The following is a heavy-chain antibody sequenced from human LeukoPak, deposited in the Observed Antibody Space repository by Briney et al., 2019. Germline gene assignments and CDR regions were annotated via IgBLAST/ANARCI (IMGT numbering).Heavy chain of an antibody. J-gene: IGHJ4*02. CDR3: ARGEYNYYDSSAYYYYFDC. CDR2: INWSGGST. Sequence: PGGSLRLSCAASGFTFSRSSMNWVRQAPGKGLEWVSGINWSGGSTGYADSVKGRFTISRDNAKNSLYLQMNSLSAEDTALYYCARGEYNYYDSSAYYYYFDCWGQGTLVTVSS. CDR1: GFTFSRSS. D-gene: IGHD3-22*01. V-gene: IGHV3-20*04.